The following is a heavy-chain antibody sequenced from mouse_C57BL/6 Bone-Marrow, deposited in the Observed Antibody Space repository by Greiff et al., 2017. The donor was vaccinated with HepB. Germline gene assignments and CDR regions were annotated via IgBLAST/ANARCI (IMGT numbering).Heavy chain of an antibody. J-gene: IGHJ2*01. V-gene: IGHV5-12*01. CDR1: GFTFSDYY. CDR3: ARHRYDGSFDY. Sequence: EVNLVESGGGLVQPGGSLKLSCAASGFTFSDYYMYWVRQTPEKRLEWVAYISNGGGSTYYPDTVKGRFTISRDNAKNTLYLQMSRLKSEDTAMYYCARHRYDGSFDYWGQGTTLTVSS. CDR2: ISNGGGST. D-gene: IGHD1-1*01.